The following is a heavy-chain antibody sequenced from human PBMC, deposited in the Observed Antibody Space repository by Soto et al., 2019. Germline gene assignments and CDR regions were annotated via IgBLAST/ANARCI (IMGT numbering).Heavy chain of an antibody. CDR1: GYTFTSYY. J-gene: IGHJ4*02. V-gene: IGHV1-46*01. Sequence: ASVKVSCKASGYTFTSYYIHWVRQAPGQGLEWMGIINPSGGSTSYAQKFQGRVTMTRDTSTSTVYMELSSLRSEDTAVYYCARVRTIFGVVIDYFDYWGQGTLVTSPQ. CDR2: INPSGGST. CDR3: ARVRTIFGVVIDYFDY. D-gene: IGHD3-3*01.